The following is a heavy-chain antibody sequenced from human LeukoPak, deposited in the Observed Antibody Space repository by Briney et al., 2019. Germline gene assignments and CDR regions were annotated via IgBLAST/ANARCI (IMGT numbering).Heavy chain of an antibody. CDR2: ISSSSSYI. CDR1: GFTFSSYS. J-gene: IGHJ6*03. V-gene: IGHV3-21*01. D-gene: IGHD1-26*01. Sequence: GGSLRLSCAASGFTFSSYSMNWVRQAPGKGLEWVSSISSSSSYIYYADSVKGRFTISRDNAKNSLYLQMNSLRVEDTAVYYCARGPRVGVASFVYYHYMDVWGKGTTVTVSS. CDR3: ARGPRVGVASFVYYHYMDV.